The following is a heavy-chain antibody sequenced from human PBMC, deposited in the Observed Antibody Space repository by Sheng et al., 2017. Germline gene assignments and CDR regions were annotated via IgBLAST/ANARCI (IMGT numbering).Heavy chain of an antibody. D-gene: IGHD3-9*01. CDR3: ASLLSLTGYYAFDI. V-gene: IGHV1-8*03. CDR1: GYTFTSYD. Sequence: QVQLMQSGAEVKKPGASVKVSCKASGYTFTSYDINWVRQATGQGLEWMGWMNPNSGNTGYAQKFQGRVTITRNTSISTAYMELSSLRSEDTAAYYCASLLSLTGYYAFDIWGQGTMVTVSS. CDR2: MNPNSGNT. J-gene: IGHJ3*02.